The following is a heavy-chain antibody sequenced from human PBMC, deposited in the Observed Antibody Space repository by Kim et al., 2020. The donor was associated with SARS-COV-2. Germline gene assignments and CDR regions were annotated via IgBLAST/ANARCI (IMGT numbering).Heavy chain of an antibody. V-gene: IGHV1-69*13. Sequence: SVKVSCKASGGTFSSYAISWVRQAPGQGLEWMGGIIPIFGTANYAQKFQGRVTITADESTSTAYMELSSLRSEDTAVYYCARGLLGYCSSTSCSYFDYWGQGTLVTVSS. D-gene: IGHD2-2*01. CDR2: IIPIFGTA. CDR1: GGTFSSYA. J-gene: IGHJ4*02. CDR3: ARGLLGYCSSTSCSYFDY.